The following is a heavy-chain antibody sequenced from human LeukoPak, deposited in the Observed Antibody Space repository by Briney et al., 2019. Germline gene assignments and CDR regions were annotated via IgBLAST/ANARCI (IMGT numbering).Heavy chain of an antibody. D-gene: IGHD2-2*01. J-gene: IGHJ4*02. Sequence: SGGSLRLSCAASGFNFDDYAIHWVRQAPGKGLEWVSVINCISDIIAYADSVKGRFTISRDNAKNSLYLQMNSPRPEDTALYYCVKDIGIVAPVYYFDYWGQGTQVTVSS. CDR2: INCISDII. CDR3: VKDIGIVAPVYYFDY. CDR1: GFNFDDYA. V-gene: IGHV3-9*01.